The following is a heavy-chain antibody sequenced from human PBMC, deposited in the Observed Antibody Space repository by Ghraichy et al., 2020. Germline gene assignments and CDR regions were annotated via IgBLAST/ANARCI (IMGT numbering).Heavy chain of an antibody. CDR1: GFKFSSYA. J-gene: IGHJ4*02. CDR2: MLHIGSQT. Sequence: GGSLRLSCAASGFKFSSYAMNWVRQAPGKGLEWVAVMLHIGSQTLYADSVRGRFTISRDNSKNTLYLQMDGLSAEDTAVYYCVKGDHANWRMGTLVTVS. D-gene: IGHD2-21*01. V-gene: IGHV3-30*18. CDR3: VKGDHAN.